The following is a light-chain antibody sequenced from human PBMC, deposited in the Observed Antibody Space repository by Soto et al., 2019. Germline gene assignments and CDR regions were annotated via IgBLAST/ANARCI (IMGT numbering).Light chain of an antibody. V-gene: IGKV3-15*01. CDR3: QKYNNWPIT. CDR2: GAS. Sequence: SPGERATLSCRASQSVGSNLAWYQQKPGQAPRLLIYGASTRATGIPARLSGSGSGTQFTLTISSLQSEDFAVYYCQKYNNWPITFGRGTRLEIK. CDR1: QSVGSN. J-gene: IGKJ5*01.